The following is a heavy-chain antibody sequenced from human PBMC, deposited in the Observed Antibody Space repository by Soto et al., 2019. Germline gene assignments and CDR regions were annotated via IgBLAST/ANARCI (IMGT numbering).Heavy chain of an antibody. CDR2: IYYSGST. V-gene: IGHV4-59*01. CDR3: ARVNRQDAFDI. CDR1: GVSISSYY. J-gene: IGHJ3*02. Sequence: SETLSLTCTVSGVSISSYYWSWIRQPPGKGLEWIGYIYYSGSTNYNPSLKSRVTISVDTSKNQFSLKLSSVTAADTAVYYCARVNRQDAFDIWGQGTMVTVSS.